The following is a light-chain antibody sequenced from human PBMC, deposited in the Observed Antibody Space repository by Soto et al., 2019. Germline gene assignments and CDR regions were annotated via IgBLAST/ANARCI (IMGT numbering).Light chain of an antibody. CDR2: GNS. V-gene: IGLV1-40*01. Sequence: QSVLTQPPSVSGAPGQRVTISCTGSSSNIGAGYDVHWYQQLPGTAPKLLIYGNSNRPSGVPDRFSGSKSGTSASLASTGLQAEDGADYYCQSYDSSLSGNVVFGGGTKLTVL. CDR1: SSNIGAGYD. CDR3: QSYDSSLSGNVV. J-gene: IGLJ2*01.